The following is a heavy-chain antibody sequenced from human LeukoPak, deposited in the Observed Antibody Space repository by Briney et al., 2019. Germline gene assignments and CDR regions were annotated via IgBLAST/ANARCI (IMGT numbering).Heavy chain of an antibody. CDR3: ARGAGVAYCGGDCYSGDPN. V-gene: IGHV3-23*01. CDR2: ISGSGGST. CDR1: GFTFSSYA. D-gene: IGHD2-21*02. J-gene: IGHJ4*02. Sequence: GGSLRLSCAASGFTFSSYAMSWVRQAPGKGLEWVSAISGSGGSTYYADSVKGRFTISRDNAKNSLYLQMNSLRAEDTAVYYCARGAGVAYCGGDCYSGDPNWGQGTLVTASS.